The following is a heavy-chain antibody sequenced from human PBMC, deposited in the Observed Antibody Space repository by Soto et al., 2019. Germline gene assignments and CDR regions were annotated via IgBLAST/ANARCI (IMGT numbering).Heavy chain of an antibody. D-gene: IGHD5-12*01. CDR2: VFSNDEK. CDR1: GFSLSSPRVG. J-gene: IGHJ6*02. V-gene: IGHV2-26*01. CDR3: ARLYSGYEYYYGMDV. Sequence: QVTLKESGPVLVKPTETLTLTCTVSGFSLSSPRVGVSWIRQAPGKALEWLAYVFSNDEKSYSTSLKSRLTIXXEXSXXQVVLTMTNMDPVDTATYYCARLYSGYEYYYGMDVWGQGTTVTVSS.